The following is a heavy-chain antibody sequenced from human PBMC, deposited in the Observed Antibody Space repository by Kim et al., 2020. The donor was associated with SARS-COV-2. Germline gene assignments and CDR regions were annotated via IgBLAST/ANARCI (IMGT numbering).Heavy chain of an antibody. Sequence: ADSVKGRFTISRDNSKNPLYLQMNSLRAEDTAVYYCAKYGTMYSSSWFDPWGQGTLVTVSS. V-gene: IGHV3-23*03. CDR3: AKYGTMYSSSWFDP. D-gene: IGHD6-13*01. J-gene: IGHJ5*02.